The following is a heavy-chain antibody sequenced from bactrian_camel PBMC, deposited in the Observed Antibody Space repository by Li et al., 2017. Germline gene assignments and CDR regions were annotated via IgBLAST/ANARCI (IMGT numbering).Heavy chain of an antibody. CDR3: TQYPAYCTGGFCSIGHPPVASQCGY. J-gene: IGHJ4*01. CDR2: LSRGDSP. V-gene: IGHV3S67*01. Sequence: DVQLVESGGGSVQAGGSLRLSCAVSGSTDSSDTIGWFRRAPAKDREGVAALSRGDSPYYADSVKGRFTLSRDSAKNTLDLQMDNLKPEDTAMYYCTQYPAYCTGGFCSIGHPPVASQCGYWGQGTQVTVS. CDR1: GSTDSSDT. D-gene: IGHD6*01.